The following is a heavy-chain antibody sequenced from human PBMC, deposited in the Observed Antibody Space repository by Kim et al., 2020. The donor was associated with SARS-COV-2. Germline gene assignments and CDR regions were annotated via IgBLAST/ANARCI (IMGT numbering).Heavy chain of an antibody. Sequence: SETLSLTCTVSGGSISSSSYYWGWIRQPPGKGLEWIGSIYYSGSTYYNPSLKSRVTISVDTSKNQFSLKLSSVTAADTAVYYCARLPGTVTTWSPFDYWGQGTLVTVSS. V-gene: IGHV4-39*01. CDR1: GGSISSSSYY. CDR3: ARLPGTVTTWSPFDY. D-gene: IGHD4-17*01. CDR2: IYYSGST. J-gene: IGHJ4*02.